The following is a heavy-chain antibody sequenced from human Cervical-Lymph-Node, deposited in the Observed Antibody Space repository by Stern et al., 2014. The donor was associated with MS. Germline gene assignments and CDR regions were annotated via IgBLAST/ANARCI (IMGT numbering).Heavy chain of an antibody. CDR1: GFTFSDYS. V-gene: IGHV3-21*01. J-gene: IGHJ5*02. Sequence: EVHLVEYGGGLVTPGGSLRLSCAASGFTFSDYSMNWVRQAPGKGLEWVSSITNSGASMYYGDSVKGRFTISRDNAKNTLYLQMDSLSAEDTATYFCASTLHGGLYNWFDPWGQGTLVTVSS. CDR2: ITNSGASM. D-gene: IGHD2-2*01. CDR3: ASTLHGGLYNWFDP.